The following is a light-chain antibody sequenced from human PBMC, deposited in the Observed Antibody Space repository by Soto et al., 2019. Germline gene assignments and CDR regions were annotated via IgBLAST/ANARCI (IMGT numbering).Light chain of an antibody. CDR1: QSVGNY. CDR2: DAS. V-gene: IGKV3-11*01. Sequence: EIVLTQSPATLSLSPGTRATLSCRASQSVGNYLAWYQQKPGQSPRLLIYDASSRATGIPARFTGSGSGTDFTLTISTTEPEDFAVYSCQQRGSWPRVTFGGGTKVEIK. CDR3: QQRGSWPRVT. J-gene: IGKJ4*01.